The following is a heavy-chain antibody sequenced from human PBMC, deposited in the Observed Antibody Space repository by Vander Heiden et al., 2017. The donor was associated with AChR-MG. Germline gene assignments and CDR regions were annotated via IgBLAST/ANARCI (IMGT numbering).Heavy chain of an antibody. CDR1: GCSFSSYA. Sequence: QVQLVESGGGVVQPGRSLRLSCAASGCSFSSYAMHWVRQAPGKGLEWVAVISYDGSNKYYADSVKGRFTISRDNSKNTLYLQMNSLRAEDTAVYYCAREIYGDYDYYYYGMDVWGQGTTVTVSS. D-gene: IGHD4-17*01. CDR2: ISYDGSNK. CDR3: AREIYGDYDYYYYGMDV. V-gene: IGHV3-30-3*01. J-gene: IGHJ6*02.